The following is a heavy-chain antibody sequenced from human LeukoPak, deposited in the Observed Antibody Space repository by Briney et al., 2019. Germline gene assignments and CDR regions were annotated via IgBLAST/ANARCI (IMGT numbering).Heavy chain of an antibody. CDR3: ARGSRYCSTTSCPSFDY. V-gene: IGHV4-59*01. D-gene: IGHD2-2*01. J-gene: IGHJ4*02. Sequence: PSETLSLTCTVSRGSISSYYWNWIRQSPRRGLEWIGYMFHSGSPNYNPSLKSRVAISIDTSKNQFSLKLSSVTAADTAVYYCARGSRYCSTTSCPSFDYWGQGTLVTVSS. CDR2: MFHSGSP. CDR1: RGSISSYY.